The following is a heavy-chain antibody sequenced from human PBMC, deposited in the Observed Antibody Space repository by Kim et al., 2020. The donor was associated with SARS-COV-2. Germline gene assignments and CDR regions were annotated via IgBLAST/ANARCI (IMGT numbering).Heavy chain of an antibody. J-gene: IGHJ4*02. CDR3: ARAQVAAAAFFFDD. V-gene: IGHV4-30-4*01. Sequence: SETLSLTCTVSGGSISNGEYYWNWLRQAPGKGLEWIGYIYYSGNTLYSSSLKSRITISRDTSKNQVSLRLASVTAADTAIYFCARAQVAAAAFFFDDWGQGALVTVSS. CDR1: GGSISNGEYY. CDR2: IYYSGNT. D-gene: IGHD6-25*01.